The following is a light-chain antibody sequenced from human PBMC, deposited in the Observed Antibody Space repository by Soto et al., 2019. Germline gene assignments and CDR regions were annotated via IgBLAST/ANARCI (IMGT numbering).Light chain of an antibody. J-gene: IGKJ3*01. CDR1: QDIGNA. CDR3: LQHNSYTFT. V-gene: IGKV1-17*01. Sequence: DIQMTQSPSSLSASVGDRVTITSRESQDIGNALGWFQQKQGKAPKGXIYAASTLQSGVPSRFSGSRSGTEFTLTISSLQPEDFETYYCLQHNSYTFTFGPGTKVDIK. CDR2: AAS.